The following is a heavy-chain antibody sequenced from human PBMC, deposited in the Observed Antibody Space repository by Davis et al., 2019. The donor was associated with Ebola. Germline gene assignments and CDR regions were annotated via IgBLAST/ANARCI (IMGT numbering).Heavy chain of an antibody. J-gene: IGHJ4*02. CDR1: GGSISSSSYY. V-gene: IGHV4-39*01. Sequence: MPSETLSLTCTVSGGSISSSSYYWGWIRQPPGKGLEWIGSIYYSGSTYYNPSLKSRVTISVDTSKNQFSLKLSSVTAADTAVYYCARLYGSGSSFDYWGQGTLVTVSS. CDR2: IYYSGST. D-gene: IGHD3-10*01. CDR3: ARLYGSGSSFDY.